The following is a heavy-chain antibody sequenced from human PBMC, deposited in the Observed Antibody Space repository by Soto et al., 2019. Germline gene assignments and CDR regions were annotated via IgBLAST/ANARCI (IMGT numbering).Heavy chain of an antibody. CDR3: ARETATNWNYDAFDI. CDR1: GYTFTGYY. D-gene: IGHD1-7*01. J-gene: IGHJ3*02. CDR2: INPNSGGT. V-gene: IGHV1-2*04. Sequence: PSVKVSCKASGYTFTGYYMHWVRRAPGQGLEWMGWINPNSGGTNYAQKFQGWVTMTRDTSISTAYMELSRLRSDDTAVYYCARETATNWNYDAFDIWGQGTMVTVSS.